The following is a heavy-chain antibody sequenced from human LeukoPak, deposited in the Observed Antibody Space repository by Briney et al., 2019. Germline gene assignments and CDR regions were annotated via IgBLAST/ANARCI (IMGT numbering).Heavy chain of an antibody. D-gene: IGHD1-26*01. CDR1: GGSISSSSYY. Sequence: SETLSLTCTVSGGSISSSSYYWGWIRQPPGKGLEWIGSIYYSGSTYYNPSLKSRVTISVDTSKNQFSLKLSSVTAADTAVYYCARKVGATRLAAFDIWGQGTMVTVSS. J-gene: IGHJ3*02. CDR2: IYYSGST. V-gene: IGHV4-39*07. CDR3: ARKVGATRLAAFDI.